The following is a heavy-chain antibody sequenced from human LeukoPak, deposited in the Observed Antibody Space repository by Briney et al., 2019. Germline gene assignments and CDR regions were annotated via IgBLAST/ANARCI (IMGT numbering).Heavy chain of an antibody. Sequence: GGSLRLSCAASGFTFDDYTMHWVRQAPGKGLEWVSVISWNSGTIGYADSVKGRFTISRDNAKNSLYLQMNSLRAEDTAVYYCAKDLRQLVLADSLDYWGQGTLVTVSS. V-gene: IGHV3-9*01. CDR1: GFTFDDYT. CDR2: ISWNSGTI. CDR3: AKDLRQLVLADSLDY. J-gene: IGHJ4*02. D-gene: IGHD6-13*01.